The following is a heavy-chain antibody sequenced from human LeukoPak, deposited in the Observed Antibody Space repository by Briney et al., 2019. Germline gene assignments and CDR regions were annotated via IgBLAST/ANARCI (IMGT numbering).Heavy chain of an antibody. D-gene: IGHD4-23*01. V-gene: IGHV1-46*01. CDR1: GYTFTSYG. CDR2: INPNDDTT. Sequence: ASVKVSCKASGYTFTSYGISWVRQAPGQGLEWMGIINPNDDTTSYAQKFQGRVTMARDTSTSTVYMDLSSLRSEDTAVYYCARDVGGIKGRGIAFDIWGQGTMVTVSS. CDR3: ARDVGGIKGRGIAFDI. J-gene: IGHJ3*02.